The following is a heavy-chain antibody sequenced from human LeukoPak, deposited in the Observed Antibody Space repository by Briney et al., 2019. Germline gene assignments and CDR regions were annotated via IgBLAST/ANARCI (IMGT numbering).Heavy chain of an antibody. CDR1: GGSIRSYY. CDR2: MYYTGTT. D-gene: IGHD3-16*02. CDR3: ARGPLWGSYRRPQNFDY. Sequence: SETLSLTCAVSGGSIRSYYWSWIRQPPGKGLEWIGYMYYTGTTNYNPSLKSRVTISVDTSKNQFSLKLRSVTAADTAVYYCARGPLWGSYRRPQNFDYWGQGTLVTVSS. J-gene: IGHJ4*02. V-gene: IGHV4-59*12.